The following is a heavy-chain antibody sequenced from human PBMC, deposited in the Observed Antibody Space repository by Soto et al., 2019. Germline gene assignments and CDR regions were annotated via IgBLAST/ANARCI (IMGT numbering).Heavy chain of an antibody. CDR2: ISSTTNYI. CDR3: ARESEDLTSNFDY. V-gene: IGHV3-21*06. J-gene: IGHJ4*02. CDR1: GFTFTRYS. Sequence: GGSLRLSCAASGFTFTRYSMNWVRQAPGKGLEWVSSISSTTNYIYYGDSMKGRFTISRDNAKNSLYLEMNSLRAEDTAVYYCARESEDLTSNFDYWGQGTQVTVSS.